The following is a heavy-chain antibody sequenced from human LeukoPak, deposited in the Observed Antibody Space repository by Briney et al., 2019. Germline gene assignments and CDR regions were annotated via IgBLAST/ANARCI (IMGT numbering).Heavy chain of an antibody. CDR1: GLTFSSYW. D-gene: IGHD3-10*01. Sequence: GGSLRLSCAASGLTFSSYWMSWVLQAPGKGLEWVSYISSSSSTIYYADSVKGRFTISRDNAKNSLYLQMNSLRAEDRAVYYCARESGTYGSGSLVSNWFDPWGQGTLVTVSS. J-gene: IGHJ5*02. CDR3: ARESGTYGSGSLVSNWFDP. V-gene: IGHV3-48*01. CDR2: ISSSSSTI.